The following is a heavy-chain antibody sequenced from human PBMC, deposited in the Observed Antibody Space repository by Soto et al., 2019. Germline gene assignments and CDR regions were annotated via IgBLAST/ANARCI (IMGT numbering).Heavy chain of an antibody. CDR2: IKSKTDGGTT. V-gene: IGHV3-15*07. D-gene: IGHD5-18*01. Sequence: EVQLVESGGGLVKPGGSLRLSCAASGFTFSNAWMNWVRQAPGKGLEWVGRIKSKTDGGTTDYAAPVKGRFTISRDDSKNTLYLQMNSLKTEDTAVYYCTTAAMVDPTYYYYGMDVWRQGTTVTVSS. CDR1: GFTFSNAW. CDR3: TTAAMVDPTYYYYGMDV. J-gene: IGHJ6*02.